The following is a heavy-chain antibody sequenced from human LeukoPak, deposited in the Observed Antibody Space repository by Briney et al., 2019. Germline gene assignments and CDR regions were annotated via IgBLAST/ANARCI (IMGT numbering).Heavy chain of an antibody. D-gene: IGHD1-26*01. CDR2: IYTSGST. J-gene: IGHJ5*02. V-gene: IGHV4-4*07. CDR3: ARDALEWELLTETATNWFDP. Sequence: SETLSLTCTVSGGSISSYYWSWIRQPAGKGLEWIGRIYTSGSTNYNPSLKSRVTMSVDTFKNQFSLKLSSVTAADTAVYYCARDALEWELLTETATNWFDPWGQGTLVTVSS. CDR1: GGSISSYY.